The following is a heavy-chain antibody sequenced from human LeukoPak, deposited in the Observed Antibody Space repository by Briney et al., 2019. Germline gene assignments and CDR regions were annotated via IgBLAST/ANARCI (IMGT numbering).Heavy chain of an antibody. CDR1: GFTFSSYW. CDR3: ARGVRIAVAGYIDY. D-gene: IGHD6-19*01. CDR2: IKQDGSEK. V-gene: IGHV3-7*04. J-gene: IGHJ4*02. Sequence: PGGSLRLSCAASGFTFSSYWMSWVRQAPGKGLEWVANIKQDGSEKYYVDSVKGRFTISRDNSKNTLYLQMNSLRAEDTAVYYCARGVRIAVAGYIDYWGQGTLVTVSS.